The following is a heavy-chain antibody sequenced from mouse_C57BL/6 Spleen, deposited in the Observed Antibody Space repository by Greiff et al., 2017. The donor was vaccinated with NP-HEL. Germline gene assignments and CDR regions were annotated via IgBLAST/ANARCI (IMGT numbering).Heavy chain of an antibody. CDR3: ARLGDYDSFDY. CDR1: GYTFTDYY. V-gene: IGHV1-26*01. J-gene: IGHJ2*01. CDR2: INPNNGGT. Sequence: EVQLQQSGPELVKPGASVKISCKASGYTFTDYYMNWVKQSHGKSLEWIGDINPNNGGTSYNQKFKGKATLTVDKSSSTAYMELRSLTSEDSAVYYCARLGDYDSFDYWGQGTTLTVSS. D-gene: IGHD2-4*01.